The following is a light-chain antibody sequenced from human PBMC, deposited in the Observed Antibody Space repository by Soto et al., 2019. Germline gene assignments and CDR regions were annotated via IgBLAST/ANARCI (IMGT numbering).Light chain of an antibody. CDR3: LQDASYPRT. V-gene: IGKV1-6*01. CDR2: AAP. CDR1: QDIRKD. J-gene: IGKJ1*01. Sequence: AVQMTQSPSSLAASVGDRVTITCRASQDIRKDLSWYQQKPGKAPKVLIYAAPILESGIPSRVSGSGSGTDFTLTITSLQPEDFATYYCLQDASYPRTFGQGTKVEIK.